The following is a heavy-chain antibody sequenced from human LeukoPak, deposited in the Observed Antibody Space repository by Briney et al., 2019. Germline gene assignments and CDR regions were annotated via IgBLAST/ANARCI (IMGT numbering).Heavy chain of an antibody. CDR1: GFTFSDYN. Sequence: GGSLRLSCAASGFTFSDYNMNRVRQAPGKGLEWVSYITDSGNTIHYADSVKGRFTISRDNAKNSLYLQMNSLRAEDTAVYYCARSIGLTGGGVDVWGQGTTVTVSS. CDR2: ITDSGNTI. CDR3: ARSIGLTGGGVDV. D-gene: IGHD3-9*01. V-gene: IGHV3-11*01. J-gene: IGHJ6*02.